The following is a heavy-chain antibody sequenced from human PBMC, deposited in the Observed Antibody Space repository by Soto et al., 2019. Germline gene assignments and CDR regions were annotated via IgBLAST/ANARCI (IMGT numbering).Heavy chain of an antibody. V-gene: IGHV4-31*03. CDR3: ATYGSGSYKPTTFDY. Sequence: QVQLQESGPGLVKPSQTLSLTCTVSGGSISSGGYYWSWIRQHPGKRLEWIGYIYYSGSTYYNPTIKSRVTISVDTSKNQFSLKLSSVTAADTAVYYCATYGSGSYKPTTFDYWGQGTLVTVSS. D-gene: IGHD3-10*01. CDR2: IYYSGST. J-gene: IGHJ4*02. CDR1: GGSISSGGYY.